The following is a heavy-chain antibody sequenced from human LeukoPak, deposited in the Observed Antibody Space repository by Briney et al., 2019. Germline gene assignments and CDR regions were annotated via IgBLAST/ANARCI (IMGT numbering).Heavy chain of an antibody. V-gene: IGHV4-59*08. CDR2: IYYSGST. CDR3: ARLGTPNWFDP. Sequence: PSETLSLTCTVSGGSISSYYWSWIRQPPGKGLEWIGYIYYSGSTNYNPSLKSRVTISVDTSKNQFSLKLSSVTAADTAVYYCARLGTPNWFDPWGQGTLVTVSS. CDR1: GGSISSYY. J-gene: IGHJ5*02. D-gene: IGHD1-1*01.